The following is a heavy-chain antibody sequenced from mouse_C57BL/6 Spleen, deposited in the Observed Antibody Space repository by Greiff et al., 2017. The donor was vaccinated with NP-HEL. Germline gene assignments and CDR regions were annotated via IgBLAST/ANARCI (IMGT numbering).Heavy chain of an antibody. Sequence: VQLKQSGPELVKPGASVKISCKASGYSFTDYNLNWVKQSNGTSHEWIGVISPNYGTTSYNQKFTGKATLTVDQSSSTAYKQLNSLTSEDSAVYYCARPLLDGSSDGWLAYWGQGTLVTVSA. CDR1: GYSFTDYN. CDR2: ISPNYGTT. CDR3: ARPLLDGSSDGWLAY. J-gene: IGHJ3*01. D-gene: IGHD1-1*01. V-gene: IGHV1-39*01.